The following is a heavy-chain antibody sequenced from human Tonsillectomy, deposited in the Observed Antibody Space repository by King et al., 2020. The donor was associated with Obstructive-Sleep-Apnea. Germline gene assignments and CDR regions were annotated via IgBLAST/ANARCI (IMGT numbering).Heavy chain of an antibody. CDR3: AKSSGRGDWAPFDY. D-gene: IGHD2-21*02. Sequence: VQLVESGGGVVQPGTSLRLSCAASGFTFSSDGMHWVRQAPGKGLEWVAFIRYDGGNEYYANSVKGRFTISRDNSKNTLYLQMNSLRAEDTAVFYCAKSSGRGDWAPFDYWGQGILVTVSS. J-gene: IGHJ4*02. CDR1: GFTFSSDG. CDR2: IRYDGGNE. V-gene: IGHV3-30*02.